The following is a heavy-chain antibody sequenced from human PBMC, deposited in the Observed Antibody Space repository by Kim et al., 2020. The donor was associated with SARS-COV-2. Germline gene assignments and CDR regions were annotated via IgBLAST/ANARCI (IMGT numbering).Heavy chain of an antibody. J-gene: IGHJ5*02. CDR1: GYSISSGYY. Sequence: SETLSLTCTVSGYSISSGYYWGWIRQPPGKGLEWIGSIYHSGSTYYNPSLKSRVTISVDTSKNQFSLKLSSVTAADTAVYYCARAKLRYFDWLLSNWFDPWGQGTLVTVSP. CDR3: ARAKLRYFDWLLSNWFDP. D-gene: IGHD3-9*01. V-gene: IGHV4-38-2*02. CDR2: IYHSGST.